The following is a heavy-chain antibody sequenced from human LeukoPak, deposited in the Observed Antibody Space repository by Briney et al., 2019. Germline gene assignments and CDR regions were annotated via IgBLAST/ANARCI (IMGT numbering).Heavy chain of an antibody. V-gene: IGHV4-59*01. Sequence: SETLSLTCTVSGGAISSYYWSWIRRPPGKGLEWIGYIYYSGSTNYNPSLKSRVTISVDTSKNQFSLKLSSVTAADTAVYYCASNTMVRGVLDYYYYGMDVWGQGTTVTVSS. CDR3: ASNTMVRGVLDYYYYGMDV. D-gene: IGHD3-10*01. CDR1: GGAISSYY. CDR2: IYYSGST. J-gene: IGHJ6*02.